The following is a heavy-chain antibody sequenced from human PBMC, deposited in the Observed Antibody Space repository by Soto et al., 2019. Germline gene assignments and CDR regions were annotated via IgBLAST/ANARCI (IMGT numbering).Heavy chain of an antibody. CDR1: GDSINNSHW. V-gene: IGHV4-4*02. Sequence: QVQLQESGPGLVQPSGTLSLTCAVSGDSINNSHWWSWVRQTPGKGLEWIGETYHSGTTNYNPSLKTRVTISIDKSKTQFSLKMNSVTSADKAVYYCAREVNSSPARGPNWLDPWGQGTLVTVSS. CDR2: TYHSGTT. D-gene: IGHD6-13*01. CDR3: AREVNSSPARGPNWLDP. J-gene: IGHJ5*02.